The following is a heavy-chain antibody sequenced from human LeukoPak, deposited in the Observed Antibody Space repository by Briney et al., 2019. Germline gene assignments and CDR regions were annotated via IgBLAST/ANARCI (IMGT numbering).Heavy chain of an antibody. CDR2: MNPNSGNT. J-gene: IGHJ6*03. Sequence: GASVKVSCKASGYIFSRYGMSWVRQATGQGLEWMGWMNPNSGNTGYAQKFQGRVTMTRNTSISTAYMELSSLRSEDTAVYYCARGLGSLDSRSYYYYYMDVWGKGTTVTISS. V-gene: IGHV1-8*01. CDR1: GYIFSRYG. CDR3: ARGLGSLDSRSYYYYYMDV. D-gene: IGHD3-9*01.